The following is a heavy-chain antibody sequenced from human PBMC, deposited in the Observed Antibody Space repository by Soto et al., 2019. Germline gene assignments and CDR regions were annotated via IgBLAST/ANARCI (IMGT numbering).Heavy chain of an antibody. CDR1: GFTFSSYG. CDR3: VRDYGLENYYGMDV. Sequence: SGGSLRLSCAASGFTFSSYGMHWVRQAPGKGLEWVAVIWYDGSNKYYADSVKGRFTISRDNSKNTLYLQMNSLRAEDTAVYYCVRDYGLENYYGMDVWGQGTTVTVSS. D-gene: IGHD3-10*01. J-gene: IGHJ6*02. V-gene: IGHV3-33*01. CDR2: IWYDGSNK.